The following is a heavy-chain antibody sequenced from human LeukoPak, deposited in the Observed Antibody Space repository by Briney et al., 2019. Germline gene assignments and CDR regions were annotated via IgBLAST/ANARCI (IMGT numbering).Heavy chain of an antibody. J-gene: IGHJ5*02. CDR1: GGTFSSYA. CDR2: IIPIFGTA. D-gene: IGHD6-13*01. Sequence: ASVKVSCKASGGTFSSYAISWVRQAPGQGLEWMGGIIPIFGTANYAQKFQGRVTITTDESTSTAYMELSSLRSEDTAVYYCAKDSSRSENWFDPWGQGTLVTVSS. CDR3: AKDSSRSENWFDP. V-gene: IGHV1-69*05.